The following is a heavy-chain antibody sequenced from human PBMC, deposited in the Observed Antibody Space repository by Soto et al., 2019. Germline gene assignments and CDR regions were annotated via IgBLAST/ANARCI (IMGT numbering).Heavy chain of an antibody. J-gene: IGHJ4*02. CDR2: IWYGGSDK. Sequence: QVQLVESGGGVVQPGRSLRLSCAASGFTFSSYGMHWVRQAPGKGLEWVAVIWYGGSDKYYADSVKGRFTISRDNSKNTLYLQMNSLSAEDTAVYYCVRAGLLLDYWGQGTLVTVSS. D-gene: IGHD1-26*01. CDR3: VRAGLLLDY. CDR1: GFTFSSYG. V-gene: IGHV3-33*01.